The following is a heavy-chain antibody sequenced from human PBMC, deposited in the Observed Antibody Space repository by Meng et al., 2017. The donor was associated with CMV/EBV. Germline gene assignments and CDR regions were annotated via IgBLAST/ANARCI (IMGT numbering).Heavy chain of an antibody. CDR2: ISYDGSNK. Sequence: GGSLRLSCAASGFTFSSYAMHWVHQAPGKGLEWVAVISYDGSNKYYADSVKGRFTISRDNSKNTLYLQMNSLRAEDTAVYYCARAMVNDFWSGSIVYYYYGMDVWGQGTTVTVSS. CDR3: ARAMVNDFWSGSIVYYYYGMDV. V-gene: IGHV3-30-3*01. D-gene: IGHD3-3*01. CDR1: GFTFSSYA. J-gene: IGHJ6*02.